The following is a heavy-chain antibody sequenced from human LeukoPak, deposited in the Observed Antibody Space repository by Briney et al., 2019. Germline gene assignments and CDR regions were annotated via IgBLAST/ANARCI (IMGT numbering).Heavy chain of an antibody. Sequence: PGGSLRLSCAASGFTFSSYWMNWVRQAPGKGPEWVTFISHDGRIQSYTDSVRGRFTISRDNSKNTLSLQMSSLRAEDTAVYYCARDLSGCYTYDYWGQGTLVTVSS. CDR3: ARDLSGCYTYDY. CDR1: GFTFSSYW. D-gene: IGHD3-3*01. V-gene: IGHV3-30*03. J-gene: IGHJ4*02. CDR2: ISHDGRIQ.